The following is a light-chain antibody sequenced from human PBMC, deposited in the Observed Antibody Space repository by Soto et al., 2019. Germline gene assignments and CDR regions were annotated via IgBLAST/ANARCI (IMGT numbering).Light chain of an antibody. CDR3: QQHGSSHNT. CDR2: GAS. V-gene: IGKV3-20*01. CDR1: QSVSSSY. J-gene: IGKJ2*01. Sequence: EIVLTQSPGTLSLSRGERATLSFSASQSVSSSYLAWYQQKPGQAPRLLIYGASSRDTGIPDKFSGSGAGTAFTLTISRLETEDFAVYYCQQHGSSHNTFGKGTKLPIK.